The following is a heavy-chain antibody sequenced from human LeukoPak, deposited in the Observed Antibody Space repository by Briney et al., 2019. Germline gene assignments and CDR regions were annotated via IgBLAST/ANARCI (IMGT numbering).Heavy chain of an antibody. CDR3: ARHEGYCSSTSCYQLYYGMDV. CDR2: IYYSGST. V-gene: IGHV4-39*01. D-gene: IGHD2-2*01. CDR1: GGSISSSSYY. Sequence: PSETLSLTCTVSGGSISSSSYYWGWIRQPPGKGLEWIGSIYYSGSTYYNPSLKSRVTMSVDTSKNQFSLKLSSVTAADTAVYYCARHEGYCSSTSCYQLYYGMDVWGQGTTVTVSS. J-gene: IGHJ6*02.